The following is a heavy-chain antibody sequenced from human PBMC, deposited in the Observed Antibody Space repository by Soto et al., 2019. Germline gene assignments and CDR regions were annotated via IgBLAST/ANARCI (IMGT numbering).Heavy chain of an antibody. J-gene: IGHJ6*02. CDR3: ARVYPQLYYYYYGMDV. Sequence: PSETLSLTCAVYGGSFSGYYWSWIRQPPGKGLEWIGEINHSGSTNYNPSLKSRVTISVDTSKNQFSLKLSSVIAADTAVYYCARVYPQLYYYYYGMDVWGQGTTVTVSS. D-gene: IGHD1-1*01. CDR2: INHSGST. CDR1: GGSFSGYY. V-gene: IGHV4-34*01.